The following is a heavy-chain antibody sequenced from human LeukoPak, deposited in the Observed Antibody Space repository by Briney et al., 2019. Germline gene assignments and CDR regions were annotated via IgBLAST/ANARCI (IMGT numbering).Heavy chain of an antibody. CDR2: IGSDGDTT. Sequence: PGGSLRLSCAASGFTFSNYAMTWVRQAPGKGLEWVSAIGSDGDTTYYAVSVRGRFTVSRDNSKNTLYLQMNSLRADDTAVYYCARYHCTTASCYRAYDYWGQGSLVTVSS. J-gene: IGHJ4*02. CDR1: GFTFSNYA. CDR3: ARYHCTTASCYRAYDY. V-gene: IGHV3-23*01. D-gene: IGHD2-2*02.